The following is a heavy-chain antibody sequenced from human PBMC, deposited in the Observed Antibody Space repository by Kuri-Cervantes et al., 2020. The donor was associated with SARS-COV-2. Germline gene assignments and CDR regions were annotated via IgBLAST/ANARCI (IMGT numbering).Heavy chain of an antibody. CDR3: ARAGSGSYFGDFDY. CDR2: IPYDGSNK. CDR1: GFTFSSYA. Sequence: GGSLRLSCAASGFTFSSYAMHWVRQAPGKGLEWVAVIPYDGSNKYYADSVKGRFTISRDNSKNTLYLQMNSLRAEDTAVYYCARAGSGSYFGDFDYWGQGTLVTVSS. V-gene: IGHV3-30-3*01. D-gene: IGHD1-26*01. J-gene: IGHJ4*02.